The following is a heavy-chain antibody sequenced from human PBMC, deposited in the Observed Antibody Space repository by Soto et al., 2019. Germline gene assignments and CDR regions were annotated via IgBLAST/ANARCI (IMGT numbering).Heavy chain of an antibody. CDR1: GFTFSSYW. CDR3: ARGPGSSSWFRGYYYYYGMDV. V-gene: IGHV3-7*03. D-gene: IGHD6-13*01. J-gene: IGHJ6*02. Sequence: GSLRLSCAASGFTFSSYWMSWVRQAPGKGLEWVANIKQDGSEKYYVDSVKGRFTISRDNAKNSLYLQMNSLRAEDTAVYYCARGPGSSSWFRGYYYYYGMDVWGQGTTVTVSS. CDR2: IKQDGSEK.